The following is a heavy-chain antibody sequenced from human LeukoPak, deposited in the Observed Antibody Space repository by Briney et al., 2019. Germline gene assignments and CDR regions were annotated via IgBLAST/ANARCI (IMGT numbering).Heavy chain of an antibody. V-gene: IGHV3-33*01. CDR1: GFTFSSYG. CDR2: IWYDGSNK. Sequence: GGSLRLSCAASGFTFSSYGMHWVRQAPGKGLEWVAVIWYDGSNKYYADSVKGRFTISRDNSKNTLYLQMNSLRAEDTAVYYCARETTYYYDSSGYRATNYFDYWGQGTLVTVSS. CDR3: ARETTYYYDSSGYRATNYFDY. J-gene: IGHJ4*02. D-gene: IGHD3-22*01.